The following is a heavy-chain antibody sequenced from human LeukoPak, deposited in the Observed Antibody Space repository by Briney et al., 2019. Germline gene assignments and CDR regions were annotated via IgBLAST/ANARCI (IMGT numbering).Heavy chain of an antibody. Sequence: SETLSLTCTVSGGSISSYYWSWIRQPPGKGLEWIGYIYYSGSTNYNPSLKSRVTISVDTSKNQFSLKLSSVTAADTAVYYCARDSPIVVVVAGYYFDYWGQGTLVTVSS. CDR3: ARDSPIVVVVAGYYFDY. V-gene: IGHV4-59*12. D-gene: IGHD2-15*01. CDR1: GGSISSYY. J-gene: IGHJ4*02. CDR2: IYYSGST.